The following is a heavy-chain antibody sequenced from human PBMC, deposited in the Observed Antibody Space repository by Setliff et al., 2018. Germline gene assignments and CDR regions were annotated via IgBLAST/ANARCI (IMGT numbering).Heavy chain of an antibody. V-gene: IGHV5-51*01. CDR3: ARPGGFCDLSHSNTQPCPRLSGCSFEDTACSWNCL. J-gene: IGHJ2*01. CDR1: GYSFTSYW. CDR2: IFPGNSAT. D-gene: IGHD5-18*01. Sequence: PGESLKISCKGSGYSFTSYWIGWVRQMPGKGLEWMGIIFPGNSATRYSPSFQGQDTISADKSISTAYLQWSSLQASATAMYYCARPGGFCDLSHSNTQPCPRLSGCSFEDTACSWNCLW.